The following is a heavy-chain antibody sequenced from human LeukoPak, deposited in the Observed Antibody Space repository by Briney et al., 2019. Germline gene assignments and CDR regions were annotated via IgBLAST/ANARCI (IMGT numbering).Heavy chain of an antibody. CDR2: INPNSGGT. CDR3: ARGCSSTSCYKGRGWFDP. V-gene: IGHV1-2*02. Sequence: GASVKVSCKASGYTFTGFYMHWVRQAPGQGLEWMGWINPNSGGTNYAQKFQGRVTMTRDTSISTAYMELSRLRSDDTAVYYCARGCSSTSCYKGRGWFDPWGQGTLVTVSS. J-gene: IGHJ5*02. CDR1: GYTFTGFY. D-gene: IGHD2-2*02.